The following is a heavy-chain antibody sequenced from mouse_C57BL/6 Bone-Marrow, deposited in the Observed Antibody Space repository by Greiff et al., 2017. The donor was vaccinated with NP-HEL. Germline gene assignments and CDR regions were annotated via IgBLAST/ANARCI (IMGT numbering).Heavy chain of an antibody. V-gene: IGHV1-59*01. D-gene: IGHD2-2*01. J-gene: IGHJ3*01. CDR3: AIYGYAWFAY. CDR2: IDPSDSYT. Sequence: QVQLQQPGAELVRPGTSVKLSCKASGYTFTSYWMHWVKQRPGQGLEWIGVIDPSDSYTNYNQKFKGKATLTVDTSSSTAYMQLSSLTSEDSAVYCCAIYGYAWFAYWGQGTLVTVSA. CDR1: GYTFTSYW.